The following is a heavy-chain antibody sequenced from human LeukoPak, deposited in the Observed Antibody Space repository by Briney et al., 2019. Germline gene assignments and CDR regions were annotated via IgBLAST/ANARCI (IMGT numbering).Heavy chain of an antibody. V-gene: IGHV3-74*01. J-gene: IGHJ3*02. CDR3: ARDEDWNGYYGAFDI. CDR1: GFTFSIYW. CDR2: INSDGSST. D-gene: IGHD3-3*01. Sequence: PGGSLRLSCAASGFTFSIYWMHWVRQAPGKGLVWVSRINSDGSSTSYADSVKGRFTISRDNAKNTLYLQMNSLRAEDTAVYYCARDEDWNGYYGAFDIWGQGTMVTVSS.